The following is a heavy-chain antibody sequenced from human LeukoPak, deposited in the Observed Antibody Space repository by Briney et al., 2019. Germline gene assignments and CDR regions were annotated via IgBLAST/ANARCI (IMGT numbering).Heavy chain of an antibody. CDR3: GTSPGIAAPSGYYFDH. CDR2: INTNTGNP. CDR1: GYTFTSYA. D-gene: IGHD6-13*01. V-gene: IGHV7-4-1*01. J-gene: IGHJ4*02. Sequence: GASVKVSCKASGYTFTSYAMNWVRQAPGQGLEWMGWINTNTGNPTYAQGFTGRFVFSLDTSVSTAYLQIRSLKAEDTAVYYCGTSPGIAAPSGYYFDHWGQGTLVTVSS.